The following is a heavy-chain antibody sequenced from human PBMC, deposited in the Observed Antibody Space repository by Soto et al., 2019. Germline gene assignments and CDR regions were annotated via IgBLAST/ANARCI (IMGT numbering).Heavy chain of an antibody. J-gene: IGHJ6*02. CDR1: GFTFSSYS. V-gene: IGHV3-21*01. CDR3: ARGPSSWPSTYYYYYGMDV. D-gene: IGHD6-13*01. Sequence: GGSLRLSCAASGFTFSSYSMNWVRQAPGKGLEWVSSISSSSSYIYYADSVKGRFTISRDNAKNSLYLQMNSLRAEDTAVYYCARGPSSWPSTYYYYYGMDVWGQGTTVTVSS. CDR2: ISSSSSYI.